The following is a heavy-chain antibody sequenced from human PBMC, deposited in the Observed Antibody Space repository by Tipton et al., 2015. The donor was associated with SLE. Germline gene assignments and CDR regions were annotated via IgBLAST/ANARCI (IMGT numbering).Heavy chain of an antibody. CDR3: ALNDFY. CDR2: ISGSALTT. Sequence: SGFTFSSFAMSWVRQAPGKGLEWVSYISGSALTTYYADSVKGRFTISRDNSNDTLYLQMNSLRAEDTAVYYCALNDFYWGQGTLVTVSS. D-gene: IGHD1-1*01. CDR1: GFTFSSFA. V-gene: IGHV3-23*01. J-gene: IGHJ4*02.